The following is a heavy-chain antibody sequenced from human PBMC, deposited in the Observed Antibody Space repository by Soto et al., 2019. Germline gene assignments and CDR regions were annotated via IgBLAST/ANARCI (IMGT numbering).Heavy chain of an antibody. CDR3: ARDGYSSSAEGLDYFDY. V-gene: IGHV4-31*03. CDR1: GGSISSGGYY. CDR2: IYYSGST. D-gene: IGHD6-6*01. Sequence: SETLSLTCTVSGGSISSGGYYWSWIRQHPXKGLEWIGYIYYSGSTYYNPSLKSRVTISVDTSKNQFSLKLSSVTAADTAVYYCARDGYSSSAEGLDYFDYWGQGTLVTVSS. J-gene: IGHJ4*02.